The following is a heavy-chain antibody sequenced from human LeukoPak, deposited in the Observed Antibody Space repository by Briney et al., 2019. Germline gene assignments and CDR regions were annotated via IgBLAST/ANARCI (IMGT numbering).Heavy chain of an antibody. CDR2: IKSKTDGGTT. Sequence: PSETLSLTCTVSGGSISNYYWGWIRQAPGKGLEWVGRIKSKTDGGTTDYAAPVKGRFTISRDDSKNTLYLQMNSLKTEDTAVYYCTTAQMYYYDSSGKIDYWGQGTLVTVSS. V-gene: IGHV3-15*01. CDR1: GGSISNYY. J-gene: IGHJ4*02. D-gene: IGHD3-22*01. CDR3: TTAQMYYYDSSGKIDY.